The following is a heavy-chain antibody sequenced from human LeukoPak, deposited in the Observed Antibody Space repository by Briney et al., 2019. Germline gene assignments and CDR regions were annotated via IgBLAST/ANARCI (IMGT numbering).Heavy chain of an antibody. CDR3: ARQRQLGYYYYGMDV. J-gene: IGHJ6*02. V-gene: IGHV5-51*01. CDR1: GYSFTSYW. D-gene: IGHD6-6*01. Sequence: GESLKISCKGSGYSFTSYWIGWVRQMPGKGLEWMGIIYPGDSDTRYSPSFQGQVTISADKSISTVYLQWSSLKASDTAMYYCARQRQLGYYYYGMDVWGQGTTVTVSS. CDR2: IYPGDSDT.